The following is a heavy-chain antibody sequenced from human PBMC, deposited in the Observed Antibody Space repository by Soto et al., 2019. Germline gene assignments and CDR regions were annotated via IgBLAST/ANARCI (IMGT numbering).Heavy chain of an antibody. D-gene: IGHD6-13*01. CDR1: GFTFSSYG. J-gene: IGHJ6*01. V-gene: IGHV3-33*01. CDR2: IWYDGSNK. CDR3: ARETGYSSSWYLGHYYYYGMDV. Sequence: QVQLVESGGGVVQPGRSLRLSCAASGFTFSSYGMHWVRQAPGKGLEWVAVIWYDGSNKYYADSVKGRFTISRDNSKNTLYLQMNSLRAEDTAVYYCARETGYSSSWYLGHYYYYGMDVW.